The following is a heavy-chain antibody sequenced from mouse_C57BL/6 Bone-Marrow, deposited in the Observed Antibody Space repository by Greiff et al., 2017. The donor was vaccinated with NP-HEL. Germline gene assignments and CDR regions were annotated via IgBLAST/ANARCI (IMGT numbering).Heavy chain of an antibody. J-gene: IGHJ1*03. CDR2: IDPETGGT. V-gene: IGHV1-15*01. CDR1: GYTFTDYE. D-gene: IGHD1-1*01. CDR3: TRGGDYYGSYWYFDV. Sequence: VQGVESGAELVRPGASVTLSCKASGYTFTDYEMHWVKQTPVHGLEWIGAIDPETGGTAYNQKFKGKAILTADKSSSTAYMELRSLTSEDSAVYYCTRGGDYYGSYWYFDVWGTGTTVTVSS.